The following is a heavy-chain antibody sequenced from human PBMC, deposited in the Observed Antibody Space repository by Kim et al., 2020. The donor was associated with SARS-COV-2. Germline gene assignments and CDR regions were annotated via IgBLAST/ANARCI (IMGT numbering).Heavy chain of an antibody. Sequence: GGSLRLSCAASGFTFSSYGMHWVRQAPGKGLEWVAVIWYDGSNKYYAASVKGRFTISRDNSKNTLYLQMNSLRAEDTAGYYCAKELVPPAAGEYYFDYWG. D-gene: IGHD2-2*01. V-gene: IGHV3-33*06. CDR2: IWYDGSNK. CDR1: GFTFSSYG. CDR3: AKELVPPAAGEYYFDY. J-gene: IGHJ4*01.